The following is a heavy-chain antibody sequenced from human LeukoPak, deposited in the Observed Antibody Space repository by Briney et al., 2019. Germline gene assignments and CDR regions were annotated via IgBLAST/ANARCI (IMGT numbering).Heavy chain of an antibody. CDR3: ARVFRRDGYFDH. Sequence: SETLSLTCTVSGYSITTYYWSWIRQPPGKGLEWIGYIFYSGNTDYNPSLKSRVTISVDTSKNQFSMRLDSVTAADTAVYYCARVFRRDGYFDHWGQGTLVTVSS. V-gene: IGHV4-59*01. D-gene: IGHD5-24*01. CDR1: GYSITTYY. J-gene: IGHJ4*02. CDR2: IFYSGNT.